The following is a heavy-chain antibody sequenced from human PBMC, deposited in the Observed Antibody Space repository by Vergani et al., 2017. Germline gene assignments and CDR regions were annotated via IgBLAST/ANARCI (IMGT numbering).Heavy chain of an antibody. CDR3: ASFSSSWYASAEYFQH. V-gene: IGHV3-9*01. D-gene: IGHD6-13*01. CDR2: ISWNSGSI. Sequence: EVQLVESGGGLVQPGRSLRLSCAASGFTFDDYAMHLVRQAPGKGLEWVSGISWNSGSIGYADSVKGRVTISRDNAKNSLYLQMNSLRAEDTALYYCASFSSSWYASAEYFQHWGQGTLVTVSS. CDR1: GFTFDDYA. J-gene: IGHJ1*01.